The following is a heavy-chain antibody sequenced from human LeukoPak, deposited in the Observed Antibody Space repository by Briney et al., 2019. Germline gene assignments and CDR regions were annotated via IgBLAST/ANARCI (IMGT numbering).Heavy chain of an antibody. D-gene: IGHD2-15*01. CDR3: ARGHIVLVVAATQGFDY. CDR1: GYTFTSYD. CDR2: MKTNSGNT. J-gene: IGHJ4*02. Sequence: ASVKVSCKGSGYTFTSYDINGVGQARGQGLEGRGGMKTNSGNTVYAQKLQGRVTMTRNSSISTAYMEMSRLRSEDTAVYYCARGHIVLVVAATQGFDYWGQGTLVTVSS. V-gene: IGHV1-8*01.